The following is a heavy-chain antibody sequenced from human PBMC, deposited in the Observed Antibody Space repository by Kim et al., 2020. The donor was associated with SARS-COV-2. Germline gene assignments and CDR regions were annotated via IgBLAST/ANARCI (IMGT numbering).Heavy chain of an antibody. J-gene: IGHJ6*03. CDR3: ARNVIAAAADAEYYYYYCCYRDV. CDR1: GFTFSSYW. V-gene: IGHV3-74*01. D-gene: IGHD6-13*01. CDR2: INSDGSST. Sequence: GGSLRLSCAASGFTFSSYWMHWVRQAPGKGLVWVSRINSDGSSTSYADSVKGRFTISRDNAKNTLYLQMNSLRAEDTAVYYCARNVIAAAADAEYYYYYCCYRDVWGKGTTVTVSS.